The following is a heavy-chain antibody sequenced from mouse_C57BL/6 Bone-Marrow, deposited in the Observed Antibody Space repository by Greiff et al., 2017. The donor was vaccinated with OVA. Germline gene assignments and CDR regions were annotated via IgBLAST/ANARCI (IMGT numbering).Heavy chain of an antibody. D-gene: IGHD2-3*01. CDR2: IDPSDSYT. CDR3: ARWRLLYDGYYDAMYY. V-gene: IGHV1-69*01. Sequence: VQLQQPGAELVMPGASVKLSCKASGYTFTSYWMHWVKQRPGQGLEWIGEIDPSDSYTNYNQKFKGKSTLTVDKSSSTAYMQLSSLTSEDSAVYYCARWRLLYDGYYDAMYYWGQGTSVTVSS. CDR1: GYTFTSYW. J-gene: IGHJ4*01.